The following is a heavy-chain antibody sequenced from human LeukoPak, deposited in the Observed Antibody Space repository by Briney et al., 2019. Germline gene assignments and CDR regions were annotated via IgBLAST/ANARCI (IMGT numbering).Heavy chain of an antibody. Sequence: SETLSLTCTVSGGSISSGDYYWSWIRQPPGKGLEWIGYIYYSGSTYYNPSLKSRVTISVDTSKNQSSLKLSSVTAADTAVYYCARERLRYYFDYWGQGTLVTVSS. D-gene: IGHD4-17*01. CDR3: ARERLRYYFDY. CDR2: IYYSGST. CDR1: GGSISSGDYY. V-gene: IGHV4-30-4*01. J-gene: IGHJ4*02.